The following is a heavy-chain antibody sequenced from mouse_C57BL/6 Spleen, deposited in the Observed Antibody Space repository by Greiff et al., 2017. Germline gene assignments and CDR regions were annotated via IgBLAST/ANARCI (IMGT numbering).Heavy chain of an antibody. CDR1: GFNIKDDY. D-gene: IGHD1-1*01. CDR3: TRYSSIYNWYFDV. J-gene: IGHJ1*03. Sequence: VQLKESGAELVRPGASVKLSCTASGFNIKDDYMHWVKQRPEQGLEWIGRIDPENGDTEYASKFQGKATITADTSSNTAYLQLSRLTSDDTSVFYCTRYSSIYNWYFDVWGKGTTVTVSS. V-gene: IGHV14-4*01. CDR2: IDPENGDT.